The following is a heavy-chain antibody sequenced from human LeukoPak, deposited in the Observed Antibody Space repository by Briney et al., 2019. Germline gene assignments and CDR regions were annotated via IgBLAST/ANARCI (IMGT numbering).Heavy chain of an antibody. CDR2: IIPIFGTA. V-gene: IGHV1-69*13. Sequence: ASVKVSCKAAGGTFSSYAISWVRQAPGQGLERMGGIIPIFGTAKYAQKFQGRVTITADELTRTAYMELSSLRSEDTAVYYCARAPSLVVTASPWLGWFDPWGQGTLVTVSS. CDR3: ARAPSLVVTASPWLGWFDP. J-gene: IGHJ5*02. D-gene: IGHD2-21*02. CDR1: GGTFSSYA.